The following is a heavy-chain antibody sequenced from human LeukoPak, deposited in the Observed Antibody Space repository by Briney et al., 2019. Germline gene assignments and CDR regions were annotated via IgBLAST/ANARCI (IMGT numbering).Heavy chain of an antibody. Sequence: ASVKVSCKASGFTFTSSAMQWMRQARGQGLEWIGWIVVGSGNTNYAQKFQERDTITREMSTSTAYMELSSMRSEDTAVHYCAAVEYGWEYQLPSIWGQGTMVTVSS. V-gene: IGHV1-58*02. CDR3: AAVEYGWEYQLPSI. CDR1: GFTFTSSA. D-gene: IGHD2-2*01. CDR2: IVVGSGNT. J-gene: IGHJ3*02.